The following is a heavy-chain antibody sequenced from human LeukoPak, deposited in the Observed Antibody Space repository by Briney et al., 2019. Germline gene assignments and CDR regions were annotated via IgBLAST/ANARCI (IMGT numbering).Heavy chain of an antibody. J-gene: IGHJ4*02. CDR2: ISGSGFST. V-gene: IGHV3-23*01. CDR1: GFSFSSYA. D-gene: IGHD2-2*01. Sequence: GGSLRLSCAASGFSFSSYAMTWVRQAPGKGLEWVSAISGSGFSTDYADSVKGRFTISRDNSKNTLSLQMSNLRAEDTAVYYCAKERYCSSTSCSYFEYWGQGTLVTVSS. CDR3: AKERYCSSTSCSYFEY.